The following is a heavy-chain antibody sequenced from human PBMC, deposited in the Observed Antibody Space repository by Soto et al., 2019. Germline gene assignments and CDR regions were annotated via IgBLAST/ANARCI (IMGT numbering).Heavy chain of an antibody. CDR1: GYTFTSYG. J-gene: IGHJ6*02. D-gene: IGHD3-10*01. CDR2: INGYTGNT. Sequence: ASVKVSCKASGYTFTSYGLSWVRQAPGQGLEWMGWINGYTGNTNYAQKFQGRVTMTTDTSTNTAYLDLWTLISDDTAVYYCARSRVTGKGGRDVWGQGTTVNVSS. CDR3: ARSRVTGKGGRDV. V-gene: IGHV1-18*01.